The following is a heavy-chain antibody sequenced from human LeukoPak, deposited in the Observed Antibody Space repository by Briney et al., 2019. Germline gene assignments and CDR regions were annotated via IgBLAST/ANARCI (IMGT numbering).Heavy chain of an antibody. CDR3: ARRDGYCGSSSCYFARFDP. Sequence: SETLSLTCSVSGGSISSYYWSWIRQPPGKGLEWIGDIYYSGRTNYNPSLKSRVTVSIDTSKNQFSLKLSSVTAADTAVYHCARRDGYCGSSSCYFARFDPWGQGTLVTVSS. CDR2: IYYSGRT. CDR1: GGSISSYY. V-gene: IGHV4-59*08. D-gene: IGHD2-2*01. J-gene: IGHJ5*02.